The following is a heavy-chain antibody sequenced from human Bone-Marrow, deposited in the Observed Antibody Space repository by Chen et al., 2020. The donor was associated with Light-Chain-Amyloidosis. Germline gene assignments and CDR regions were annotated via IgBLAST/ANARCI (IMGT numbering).Heavy chain of an antibody. CDR3: ARVGIQGMTFERYNYYYYMDV. Sequence: QVQLVESGGGVVQPGRSLRLSCAASGFTLSSYAIHWVRQAPGKGLELVAFISNDGSTKYYSDSVKGRFTISRDNSKNTLSLQMNSLRAEDTAVYYSARVGIQGMTFERYNYYYYMDVWGKGTTVTVSS. V-gene: IGHV3-30-3*01. J-gene: IGHJ6*03. CDR1: GFTLSSYA. CDR2: ISNDGSTK. D-gene: IGHD5-18*01.